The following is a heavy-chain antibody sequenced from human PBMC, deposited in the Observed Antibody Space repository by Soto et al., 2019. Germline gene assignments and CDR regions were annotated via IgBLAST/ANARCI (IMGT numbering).Heavy chain of an antibody. J-gene: IGHJ3*01. CDR1: GDSVSNSGYY. Sequence: QVQLQESGPGLVKPSQTLSLTCTVSGDSVSNSGYYWIWIRQPPGKALEWSGFIYESGNTFYNPSRRSRITLSVDKSKNQFSRKLNSVTAADTAIYYCARYPWLTMRRLRDAFDVWGQGTMVTVSS. D-gene: IGHD3-22*01. V-gene: IGHV4-31*03. CDR3: ARYPWLTMRRLRDAFDV. CDR2: IYESGNT.